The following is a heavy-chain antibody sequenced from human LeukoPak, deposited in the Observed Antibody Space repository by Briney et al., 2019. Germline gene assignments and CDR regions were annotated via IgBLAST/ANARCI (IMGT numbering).Heavy chain of an antibody. CDR1: GFTFSSHW. CDR3: ARVRGSYFDY. J-gene: IGHJ4*02. V-gene: IGHV3-66*01. CDR2: IYSGGST. Sequence: GGSLRLSCAASGFTFSSHWMNWVRQAPGRGLEWVSVIYSGGSTYYADSVKGRFTISRDNSKNTLYLQMNSLRAEDTAVYYCARVRGSYFDYWGQGTLVTVSS. D-gene: IGHD3-10*01.